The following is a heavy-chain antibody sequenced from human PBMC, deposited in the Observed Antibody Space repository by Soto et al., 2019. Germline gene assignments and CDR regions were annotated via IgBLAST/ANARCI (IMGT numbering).Heavy chain of an antibody. CDR3: ARGMYSGSYYTSKTAVIEARYFDY. CDR1: GFTFSSYA. J-gene: IGHJ4*02. V-gene: IGHV3-30-3*01. D-gene: IGHD1-26*01. Sequence: GGSLRLSCAASGFTFSSYAMHWVRQAPGKGLEWVAVISYDGSNKYYADSVKGRFTISRDNSKNTLYLQMNSLRAEATAVYYCARGMYSGSYYTSKTAVIEARYFDYWGQGTLVTVSS. CDR2: ISYDGSNK.